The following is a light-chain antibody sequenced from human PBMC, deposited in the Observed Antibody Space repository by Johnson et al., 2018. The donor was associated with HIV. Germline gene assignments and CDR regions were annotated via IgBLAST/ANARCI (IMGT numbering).Light chain of an antibody. J-gene: IGLJ1*01. CDR2: ENN. Sequence: QSVLTQPPSVSAAPGQKVTISCSGSRSNIGNNYVSWYQQFSGTAPTLLIYENNKRPSGIPDRFSGSKSGTSATLGITGLQTGDEADYYCGTWDSSLSAYVFGTGTKVTVL. CDR1: RSNIGNNY. CDR3: GTWDSSLSAYV. V-gene: IGLV1-51*02.